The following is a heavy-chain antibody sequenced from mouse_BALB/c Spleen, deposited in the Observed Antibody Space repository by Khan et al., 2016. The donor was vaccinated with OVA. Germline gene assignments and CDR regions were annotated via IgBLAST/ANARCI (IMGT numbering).Heavy chain of an antibody. J-gene: IGHJ3*01. CDR1: GYTFTSYT. CDR3: LRNGAYHRNDDWFAY. Sequence: QVQLKQSGAELARPGASVKMSCKASGYTFTSYTIHWIKLRPGQGLEWIGFINPSNGYTNYNQKFKDKATLTADKSSPTVYMQLSSLTSDDSEVXDCLRNGAYHRNDDWFAYWGQGTLVTVSA. D-gene: IGHD2-14*01. CDR2: INPSNGYT. V-gene: IGHV1-4*01.